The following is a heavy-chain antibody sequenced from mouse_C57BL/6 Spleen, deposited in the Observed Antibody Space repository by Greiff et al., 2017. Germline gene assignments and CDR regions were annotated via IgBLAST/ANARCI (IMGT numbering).Heavy chain of an antibody. CDR2: ISNGGGST. Sequence: EVKLMESGGGLVQPGGSLKLSCAASGFTFSDYYMYWVRQTPEKRLEWVAYISNGGGSTYYPDTVKGRFTISRDNAKNTLYLQMSRLKSEDTAMYYCARQELRYYAMDYWGQGTSVTVSS. J-gene: IGHJ4*01. CDR3: ARQELRYYAMDY. CDR1: GFTFSDYY. D-gene: IGHD1-1*01. V-gene: IGHV5-12*01.